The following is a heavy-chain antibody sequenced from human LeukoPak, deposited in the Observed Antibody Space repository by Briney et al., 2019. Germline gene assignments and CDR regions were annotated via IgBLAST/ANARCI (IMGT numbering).Heavy chain of an antibody. J-gene: IGHJ6*03. CDR3: ARISGSNYYMDV. V-gene: IGHV1-2*02. CDR1: GYTFTGYY. Sequence: ASVKVSCKASGYTFTGYYLHWVRQASGQGLEWMGWINPNSGGTNYAQKFQGRVTMTRDTSISTAYMELSRLRSDDTAVYYCARISGSNYYMDVWGKGTTVTVSS. CDR2: INPNSGGT. D-gene: IGHD1-26*01.